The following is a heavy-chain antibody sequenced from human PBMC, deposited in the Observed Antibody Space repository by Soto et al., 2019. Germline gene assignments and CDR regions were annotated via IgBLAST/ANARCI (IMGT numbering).Heavy chain of an antibody. CDR3: ARGLRIAMVRGVPYYYYYGMDV. J-gene: IGHJ6*02. CDR1: GYTFTSYG. CDR2: ISAYNGNT. Sequence: ASVKVSCKASGYTFTSYGISWVRQAPGQGLEWMGWISAYNGNTNYAQKFQGRVTMTTDTSTSTAYMELRSLRSDDTAVYYCARGLRIAMVRGVPYYYYYGMDVWGQGTTVTVSS. V-gene: IGHV1-18*01. D-gene: IGHD3-10*01.